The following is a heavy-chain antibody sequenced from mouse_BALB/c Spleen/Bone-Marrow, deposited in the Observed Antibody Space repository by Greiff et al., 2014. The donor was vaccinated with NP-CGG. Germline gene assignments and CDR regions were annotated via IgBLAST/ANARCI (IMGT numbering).Heavy chain of an antibody. D-gene: IGHD1-1*01. V-gene: IGHV1-87*01. Sequence: QVQLKESGAELARPGASVKLSCKASGYTSTGYWMQWVKQRPGQGLEWIGIIYPGDGDTRYTQKFKGKATLTADKSSSTAYMQLRNLASEDSAVYYCARVFYDSTSPYWGQGTTLTVSS. CDR2: IYPGDGDT. J-gene: IGHJ2*01. CDR1: GYTSTGYW. CDR3: ARVFYDSTSPY.